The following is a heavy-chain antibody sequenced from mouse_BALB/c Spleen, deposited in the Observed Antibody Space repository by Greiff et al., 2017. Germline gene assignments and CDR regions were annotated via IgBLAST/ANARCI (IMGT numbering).Heavy chain of an antibody. J-gene: IGHJ1*01. CDR1: GFNIKDTY. CDR2: IDPANGNT. CDR3: APHYYSDV. V-gene: IGHV14-3*02. Sequence: VQLQQSGAELVKPGASVKLSCTASGFNIKDTYMHWVKQRPEQGLEWIGRIDPANGNTKYDPKFQGKATITADTSSNTAYLQLSSLTSEDTAVYYCAPHYYSDVWGAGTTVTVSS. D-gene: IGHD1-2*01.